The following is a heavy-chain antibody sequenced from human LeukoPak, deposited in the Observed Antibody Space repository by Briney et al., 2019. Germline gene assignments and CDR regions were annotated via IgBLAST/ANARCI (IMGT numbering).Heavy chain of an antibody. D-gene: IGHD1-14*01. CDR2: ISSSSSYI. CDR3: ARPWGYDPDLYYFDY. V-gene: IGHV3-21*01. CDR1: GFTFSSYS. J-gene: IGHJ4*02. Sequence: PGGSLRLSCAASGFTFSSYSMNWVRQAPGKGLEWVSSISSSSSYIYYADSVKGRFTISRDNAKNSLYLQMNSLRAEDTAVYYCARPWGYDPDLYYFDYWGQGTLVTVSS.